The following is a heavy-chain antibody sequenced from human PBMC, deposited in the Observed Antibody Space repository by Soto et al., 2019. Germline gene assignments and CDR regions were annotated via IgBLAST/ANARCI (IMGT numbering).Heavy chain of an antibody. CDR1: GFTFISYS. CDR2: ISSTSSYI. J-gene: IGHJ4*02. CDR3: ARETTPADY. V-gene: IGHV3-21*01. Sequence: PGGSLRLSCTASGFTFISYSMNWVRQAPGKGLEWVSSISSTSSYIYYADSVKGRFTISRDNAKNSLYLQMNSLRVEDTAVYYCARETTPADYWGQGTLVTVSS. D-gene: IGHD2-2*01.